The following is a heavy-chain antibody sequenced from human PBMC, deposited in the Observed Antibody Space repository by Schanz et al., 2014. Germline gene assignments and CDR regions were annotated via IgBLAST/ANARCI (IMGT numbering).Heavy chain of an antibody. CDR1: GFTFSNYG. Sequence: QVQLVESGGGVVQPGRSLRLSCAASGFTFSNYGMHWVRQAPGKGLEWVAVISYDGSNKYYANSVKGRFTISRDNSKNTLYVQMNSLRAEDTAVYYCAKSMYSTSWAFDFWGQGAQVTVSS. D-gene: IGHD2-2*01. V-gene: IGHV3-30*18. J-gene: IGHJ4*02. CDR3: AKSMYSTSWAFDF. CDR2: ISYDGSNK.